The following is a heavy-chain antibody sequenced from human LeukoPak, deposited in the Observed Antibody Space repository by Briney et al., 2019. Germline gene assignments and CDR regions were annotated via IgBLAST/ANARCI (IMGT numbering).Heavy chain of an antibody. J-gene: IGHJ6*02. D-gene: IGHD3-3*01. Sequence: GGSLRLSCAASGFTLSSYAMSWVRQAPRKGLEWVSLISGNAGSTYYADSVKGRFTISRDNAKNSLSVQMTTLRAEDTAVYYCARLFWNGYYPISFDHYYGMDVWGQGTTVTVSS. CDR3: ARLFWNGYYPISFDHYYGMDV. V-gene: IGHV3-23*01. CDR1: GFTLSSYA. CDR2: ISGNAGST.